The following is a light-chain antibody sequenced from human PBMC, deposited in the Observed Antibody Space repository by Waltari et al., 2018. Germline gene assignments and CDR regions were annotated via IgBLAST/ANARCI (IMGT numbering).Light chain of an antibody. V-gene: IGKV3-20*01. J-gene: IGKJ2*01. CDR2: GAS. Sequence: EIVLTQSPGTLSLSPGESATLSCRAGQSVSSSSLAWYQQKPGQAPRLLIYGASNRATGIPDRFSGSGSGTDFTLTISRLEPEDSAVYYCQQYGNSPFTFGQGTKLEIK. CDR1: QSVSSSS. CDR3: QQYGNSPFT.